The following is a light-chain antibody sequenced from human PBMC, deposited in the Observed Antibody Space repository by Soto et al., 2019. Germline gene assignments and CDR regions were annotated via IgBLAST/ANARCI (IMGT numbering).Light chain of an antibody. Sequence: QSVLTQPASVSGSPGQSITISCTGTSSDIGGYNYISWYQQLPGKAPKFIIYDVRNRPSGVSNRFSGSRSGNTASLTISGLHAEDEADYYCSSYTSSSTVIFGGGTQLTVL. V-gene: IGLV2-14*01. CDR2: DVR. CDR1: SSDIGGYNY. J-gene: IGLJ2*01. CDR3: SSYTSSSTVI.